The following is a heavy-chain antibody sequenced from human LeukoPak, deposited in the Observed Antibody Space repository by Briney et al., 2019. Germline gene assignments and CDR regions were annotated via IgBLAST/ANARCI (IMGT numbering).Heavy chain of an antibody. Sequence: ASVKVSCKASGYTFTGYYMHWVRQAPGQGLEWMGWINPNSGGTNYAQKFQGRVTMTRDTSISTAYMELSRLRSDDMAVYYCARSAAAAGIPDYWGQGTLVTVSS. CDR1: GYTFTGYY. D-gene: IGHD6-13*01. J-gene: IGHJ4*02. CDR3: ARSAAAAGIPDY. V-gene: IGHV1-2*02. CDR2: INPNSGGT.